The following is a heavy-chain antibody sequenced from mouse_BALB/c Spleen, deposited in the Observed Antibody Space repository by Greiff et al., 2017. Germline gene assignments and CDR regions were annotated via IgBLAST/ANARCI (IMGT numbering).Heavy chain of an antibody. V-gene: IGHV5-17*02. CDR3: ARDTTVVADGWYFDV. CDR1: GFTFSSFG. CDR2: ISSGSSTI. D-gene: IGHD1-1*01. Sequence: EVHLVESGGGLVQPGGSRKLSCAASGFTFSSFGMHWVRQAPEKGLEWVAYISSGSSTIYYADTVKGRFTISRDNPKNTLFLQMTSLRSEDTAMYYCARDTTVVADGWYFDVWGAGTTVTVSS. J-gene: IGHJ1*01.